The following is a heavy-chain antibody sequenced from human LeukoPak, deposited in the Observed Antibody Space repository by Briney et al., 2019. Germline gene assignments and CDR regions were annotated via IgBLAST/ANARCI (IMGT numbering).Heavy chain of an antibody. V-gene: IGHV1-8*01. CDR2: MNPGSGNT. CDR3: ARGRPTNLHGIY. CDR1: GYTFTTHH. Sequence: ASVKVSCKASGYTFTTHHINWVRQSTGQGFEWMGWMNPGSGNTEYAQKFQGRVTMTWDTSINTAYMGLSSLRSEDTAVYYCARGRPTNLHGIYWGQGTLVTVSS. J-gene: IGHJ4*02. D-gene: IGHD1-14*01.